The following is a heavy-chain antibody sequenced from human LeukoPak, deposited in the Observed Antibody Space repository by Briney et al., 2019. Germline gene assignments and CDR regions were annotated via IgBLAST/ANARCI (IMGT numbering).Heavy chain of an antibody. CDR2: IRASGST. Sequence: PSETLSLACTVCGRPISRYYWTWIREPAGKGPEWIGRIRASGSTNYNPSLKSRVNMSVDTSKNQFSLRLNSVTAADTAVYYCARVTDPRYNWFDPWGQGTLVTVSS. D-gene: IGHD2-21*02. J-gene: IGHJ5*02. CDR1: GRPISRYY. CDR3: ARVTDPRYNWFDP. V-gene: IGHV4-4*07.